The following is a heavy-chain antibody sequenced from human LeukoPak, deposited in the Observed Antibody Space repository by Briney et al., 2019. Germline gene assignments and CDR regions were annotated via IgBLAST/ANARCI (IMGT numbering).Heavy chain of an antibody. CDR1: GFTFSGSA. D-gene: IGHD6-13*01. J-gene: IGHJ4*02. Sequence: GGSLRLSCAASGFTFSGSAMHWVRQASGKGLEWVGRIRSKANSYATAYAASVKGRFTIPRDDSKNTAYLQMNSLKTEDTAVYYCTRAAAAAFDYWGQGTLVTVSS. CDR3: TRAAAAAFDY. V-gene: IGHV3-73*01. CDR2: IRSKANSYAT.